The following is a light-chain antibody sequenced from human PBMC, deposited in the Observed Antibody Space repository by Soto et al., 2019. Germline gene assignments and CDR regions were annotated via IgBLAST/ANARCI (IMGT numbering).Light chain of an antibody. Sequence: DIQMTQSPSTLSGSVGDRVTITCRASQSISNWLAWYQQKPGKAPKLLIYDAYSLESGVQSRFSGSGSGTDFTLTIRSLQPEDSATYYCKQSYSALVAFGQGTKVDI. CDR1: QSISNW. CDR3: KQSYSALVA. V-gene: IGKV1-5*01. CDR2: DAY. J-gene: IGKJ1*01.